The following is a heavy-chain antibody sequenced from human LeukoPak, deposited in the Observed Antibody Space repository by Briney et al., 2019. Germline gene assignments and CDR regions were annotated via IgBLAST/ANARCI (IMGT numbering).Heavy chain of an antibody. CDR3: ARELGATVVNYGMDV. J-gene: IGHJ6*02. V-gene: IGHV4-59*01. CDR2: IHYSGST. CDR1: GGSISNYY. Sequence: SETLSLTCTVSGGSISNYYWSWMRQPPGKGLEWIGYIHYSGSTNYNPSLKSRVTISVDTSKSQLSLKLTSMTAADTAVYYCARELGATVVNYGMDVWGQGTTVTVSS. D-gene: IGHD4-23*01.